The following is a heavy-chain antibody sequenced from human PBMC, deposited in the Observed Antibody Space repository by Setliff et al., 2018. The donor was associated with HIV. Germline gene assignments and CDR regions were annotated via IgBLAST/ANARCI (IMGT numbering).Heavy chain of an antibody. V-gene: IGHV3-48*01. J-gene: IGHJ4*02. CDR2: SSRSGDTI. CDR3: ARDDWTCSDGTCFPITFDY. Sequence: GGSLRLSCAASGFTFSTYSMNWVRQAPGKGLEWVSYSSRSGDTIDYADSVKGRFTISRDNAKNSVSLQMNSLRVEDTAIYYCARDDWTCSDGTCFPITFDYWGQGTLVTVSS. CDR1: GFTFSTYS. D-gene: IGHD2-15*01.